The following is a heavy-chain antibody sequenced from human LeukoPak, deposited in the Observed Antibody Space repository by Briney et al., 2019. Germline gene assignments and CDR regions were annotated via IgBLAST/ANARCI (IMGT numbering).Heavy chain of an antibody. D-gene: IGHD5-18*01. CDR3: ARGSGTAMAPAEFDP. V-gene: IGHV1-2*02. CDR1: GYTFTGYY. CDR2: INPNSGGT. J-gene: IGHJ5*02. Sequence: GASVKVSCKASGYTFTGYYMHWVRQAPGQGLEWMGWINPNSGGTNYAQKFQGRVTMTRDTSISTAYMELSRLRSDDTAVYYCARGSGTAMAPAEFDPWGRGTLVTVSS.